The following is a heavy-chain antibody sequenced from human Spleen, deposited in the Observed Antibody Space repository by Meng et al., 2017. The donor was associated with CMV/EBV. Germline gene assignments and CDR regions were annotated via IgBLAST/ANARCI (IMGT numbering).Heavy chain of an antibody. CDR1: GGSISSYY. J-gene: IGHJ5*02. CDR2: IYTSGST. D-gene: IGHD2-21*02. CDR3: ARDPPYCGGDCGWFDP. Sequence: QVQLQESGPGLVKPPETLSLTRTVSGGSISSYYWSWIRQPAGKGLEWIGRIYTSGSTNYNPSLKSRVTMSVDTSKNQFSLKLSSVTAADTAVYYCARDPPYCGGDCGWFDPWGQGTLVTVSS. V-gene: IGHV4-4*07.